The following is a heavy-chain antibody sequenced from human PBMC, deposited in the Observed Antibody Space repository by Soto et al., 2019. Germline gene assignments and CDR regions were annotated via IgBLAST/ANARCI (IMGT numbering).Heavy chain of an antibody. CDR3: AKRSPRTSRFEELP. Sequence: SETLSLTCAVSGDSMTNTNWWSWVRQPPGKGLEWIGEIYHSGSTNYNLSLRSRVTMSVDKSKNQFSLNLTSVTAADTAVYYWAKRSPRTSRFEELPWGQGPLVTVSS. V-gene: IGHV4-4*02. J-gene: IGHJ5*02. CDR1: GDSMTNTNW. D-gene: IGHD3-3*01. CDR2: IYHSGST.